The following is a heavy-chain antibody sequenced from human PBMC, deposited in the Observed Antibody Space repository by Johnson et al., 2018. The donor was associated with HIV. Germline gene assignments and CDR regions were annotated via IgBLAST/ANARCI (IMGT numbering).Heavy chain of an antibody. CDR3: ARDLGVDWSKGAFDM. CDR1: GITFSSYA. J-gene: IGHJ3*02. V-gene: IGHV3-30*04. CDR2: ISYDGSNK. Sequence: QLVESGGGVVQPGRSLRLSCAASGITFSSYAMHWVRQAPGKGLEWVAVISYDGSNKYYADSVKGRFTISRDNSKNTLYLQMNSLRAEDTAVYYCARDLGVDWSKGAFDMWGQVTMVTVSS. D-gene: IGHD3/OR15-3a*01.